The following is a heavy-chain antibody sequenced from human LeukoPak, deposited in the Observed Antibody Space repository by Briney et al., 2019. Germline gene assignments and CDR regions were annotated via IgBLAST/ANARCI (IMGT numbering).Heavy chain of an antibody. D-gene: IGHD5-12*01. CDR2: IYYSGST. CDR1: GGSISSYY. V-gene: IGHV4-59*01. CDR3: ASGWLFFDY. J-gene: IGHJ4*02. Sequence: SETLSLTCTVSGGSISSYYWSWTRRPPGKGLEWIGYIYYSGSTNYNPSLKSRVTISVGTSKNQFSLKLSSVTAADTAVYYCASGWLFFDYWGQGTLVTVSS.